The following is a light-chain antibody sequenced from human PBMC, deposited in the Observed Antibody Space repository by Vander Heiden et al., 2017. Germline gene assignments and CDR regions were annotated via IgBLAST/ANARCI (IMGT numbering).Light chain of an antibody. CDR2: GNN. V-gene: IGLV1-40*01. Sequence: QSVLTPPPSVSGAPGQRVTISCTGSSSNIGAGYDVHWYQQLPGTAPKLLIYGNNNRPSGVPERFSGSKSGTSASLAITGLQAEDEADYYCQSYDSSLSAVVFGGGTKLTVL. CDR1: SSNIGAGYD. CDR3: QSYDSSLSAVV. J-gene: IGLJ2*01.